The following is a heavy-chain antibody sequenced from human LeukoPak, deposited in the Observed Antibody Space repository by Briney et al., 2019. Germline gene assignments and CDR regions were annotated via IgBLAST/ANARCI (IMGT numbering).Heavy chain of an antibody. CDR1: GYTFTGYY. Sequence: ASVKVSCKASGYTFTGYYLHWVRQAPGQGLEWMGWINPISGVTGSAQKFQGRVTMTRDKSINTVYMELSRLTSDDTAIYFCARVGSSGWYHWFDPWGQGTLVTVSS. D-gene: IGHD6-19*01. CDR3: ARVGSSGWYHWFDP. J-gene: IGHJ5*02. CDR2: INPISGVT. V-gene: IGHV1-2*02.